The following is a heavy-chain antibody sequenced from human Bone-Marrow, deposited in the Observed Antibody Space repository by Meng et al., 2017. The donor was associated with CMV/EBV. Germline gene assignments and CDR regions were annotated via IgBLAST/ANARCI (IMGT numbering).Heavy chain of an antibody. CDR1: GFTFSDYY. Sequence: GESLKISCAASGFTFSDYYMTWIRQAPGKGLEWVSCISNSGSNIYYADSVKGRFTISRDNAKNSLYLQMNSLRAEDTAVYYCARDRSKYYDFWSGYYSGLGMDVWGQGTTVTVSS. CDR2: ISNSGSNI. J-gene: IGHJ6*02. D-gene: IGHD3-3*01. CDR3: ARDRSKYYDFWSGYYSGLGMDV. V-gene: IGHV3-11*04.